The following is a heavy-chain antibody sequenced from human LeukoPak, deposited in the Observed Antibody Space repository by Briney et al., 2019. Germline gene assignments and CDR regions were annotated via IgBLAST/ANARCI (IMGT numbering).Heavy chain of an antibody. CDR1: GFTFDDYA. CDR3: ASSLRASKTTVTNPFRY. J-gene: IGHJ4*02. CDR2: ISWNSGSI. V-gene: IGHV3-9*01. D-gene: IGHD4-17*01. Sequence: GGSLRLSCAASGFTFDDYAMPWVRQAPGKGLEWVPGISWNSGSIGYADSVKGRFTISRDNAKNSLYLQMNSLRAEDTAVYYCASSLRASKTTVTNPFRYWGQGTLVTVSS.